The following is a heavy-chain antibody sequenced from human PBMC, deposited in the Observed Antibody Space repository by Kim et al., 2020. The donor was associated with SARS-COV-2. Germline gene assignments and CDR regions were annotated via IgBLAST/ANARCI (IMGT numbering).Heavy chain of an antibody. Sequence: SETLSLICTVSGGSISSSSYYWGWIRQPPGKGLEWIGSIYYSGSTYYNPSLKSRVTISVDTSKNQFSLKLSSVTAADTAVYYCARGPRADWNYADDYGMDVWGQGTTVTVSS. CDR3: ARGPRADWNYADDYGMDV. CDR1: GGSISSSSYY. J-gene: IGHJ6*02. D-gene: IGHD1-7*01. CDR2: IYYSGST. V-gene: IGHV4-39*01.